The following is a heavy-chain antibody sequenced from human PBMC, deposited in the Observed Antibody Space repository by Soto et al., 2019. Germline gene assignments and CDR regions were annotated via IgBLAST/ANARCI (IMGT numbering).Heavy chain of an antibody. V-gene: IGHV4-38-2*02. CDR3: ARDLVGSAKATQRYNWFDP. J-gene: IGHJ5*02. D-gene: IGHD1-26*01. Sequence: SGTVSITCAISECTVRSFYYWVWIRTPPWTGLEWIGSIYHSGSTYYNPSLKSRVTISVDTSKNQFSLKLSSVTAADTAVYYCARDLVGSAKATQRYNWFDPWGQGNLVTVSS. CDR1: ECTVRSFYY. CDR2: IYHSGST.